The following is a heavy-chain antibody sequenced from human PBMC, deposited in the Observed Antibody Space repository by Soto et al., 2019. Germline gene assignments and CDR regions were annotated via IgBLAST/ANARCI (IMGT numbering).Heavy chain of an antibody. CDR2: IYYSGST. D-gene: IGHD3-10*01. V-gene: IGHV4-59*01. CDR1: GGSISSYY. J-gene: IGHJ6*02. Sequence: QVQLQESGPALVKPSETLSLTCTVSGGSISSYYWSWIRQPPGKGQEWIGYIYYSGSTNYNPSLKSRVTISVDTSKNQFSLKLSSVTAADTAVYYCARGDPLLWFGEKGYYGMDVWGQGTTVTVSS. CDR3: ARGDPLLWFGEKGYYGMDV.